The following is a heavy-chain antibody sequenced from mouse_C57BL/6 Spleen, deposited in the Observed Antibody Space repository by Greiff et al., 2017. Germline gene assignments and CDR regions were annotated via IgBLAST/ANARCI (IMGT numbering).Heavy chain of an antibody. CDR2: INPGSGNT. Sequence: QVQLMESGPELVKPGASVKISCKASGYSFTSYYIHWVKQRPGQGLEWIGWINPGSGNTKYNEKFKGKATLSADTTSSTAYMQLSRLTSEDSAVYYCARSGDEGGFAYWGQGTLVTVSA. J-gene: IGHJ3*01. CDR1: GYSFTSYY. V-gene: IGHV1-66*01. D-gene: IGHD3-3*01. CDR3: ARSGDEGGFAY.